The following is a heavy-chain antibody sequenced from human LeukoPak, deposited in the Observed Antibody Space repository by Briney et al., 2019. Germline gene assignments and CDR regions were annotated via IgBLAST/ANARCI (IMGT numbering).Heavy chain of an antibody. CDR3: ARGGDDILTQSNYYGMDV. CDR2: FNHSGST. D-gene: IGHD3-9*01. CDR1: GGSFSGYY. J-gene: IGHJ6*02. V-gene: IGHV4-34*01. Sequence: PSETLSLTCAVYGGSFSGYYWSWIRQPPGKGLEWIGEFNHSGSTNYNPSLKSRVTISVDTSKNQFSLKLSSVTAADTAVYYCARGGDDILTQSNYYGMDVWGQGTTVTVSS.